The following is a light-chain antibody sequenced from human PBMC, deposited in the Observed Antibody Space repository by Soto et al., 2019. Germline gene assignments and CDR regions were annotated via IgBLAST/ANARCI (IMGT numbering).Light chain of an antibody. V-gene: IGLV2-14*01. CDR1: NNDVGAYTY. Sequence: QSALTQPASVSGSPGQSITISCTGTNNDVGAYTYVSWYQQHPGKAPRLIIYEVSERPSGVSNRFPGSKSGNTASLVISGLQAEDEADYYCSSYTSSSTLYVFGTGTKVTVL. J-gene: IGLJ1*01. CDR2: EVS. CDR3: SSYTSSSTLYV.